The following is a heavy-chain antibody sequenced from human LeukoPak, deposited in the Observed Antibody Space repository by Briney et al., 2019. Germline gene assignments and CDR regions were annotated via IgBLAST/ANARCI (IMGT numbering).Heavy chain of an antibody. D-gene: IGHD3-10*01. CDR1: GFPFTSYE. Sequence: LPGGSLRLSCSASGFPFTSYEFNWVRHAPGKGPEWLSYTDNTGNNIYYADSVKGRFAITRDDAQNSVYLQMNSLRVEDSAIYFCARDLPRWFVFDPWGQGTLVTVSS. J-gene: IGHJ5*02. CDR2: TDNTGNNI. V-gene: IGHV3-48*03. CDR3: ARDLPRWFVFDP.